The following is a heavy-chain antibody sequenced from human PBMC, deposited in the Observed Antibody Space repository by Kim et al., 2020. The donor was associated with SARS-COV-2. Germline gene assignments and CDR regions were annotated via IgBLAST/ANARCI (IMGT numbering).Heavy chain of an antibody. CDR3: VLLWFGEAF. J-gene: IGHJ4*02. V-gene: IGHV1-69*13. D-gene: IGHD3-10*01. Sequence: SVKVSCKTSGVTFNSHTIAWVRQAPGQGLEWMGGLIPITATTKYAQRFQARVAITADESTSTAYMELSSLSSEDTAIYYCVLLWFGEAFWGQGTLVTVSS. CDR1: GVTFNSHT. CDR2: LIPITATT.